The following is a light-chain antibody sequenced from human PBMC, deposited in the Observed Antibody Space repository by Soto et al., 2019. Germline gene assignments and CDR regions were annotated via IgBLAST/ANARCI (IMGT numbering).Light chain of an antibody. J-gene: IGKJ5*01. Sequence: IVLTQSPGSLSLSPGERATLSCRPSQSVSSGYLAWYQQKPGQAPRLLIYGASTRATGIPDRFSGSGSGTDFTLTISRLEPEDFAVYYCQQYSSSPSITFGQGTRLE. CDR3: QQYSSSPSIT. V-gene: IGKV3-20*01. CDR1: QSVSSGY. CDR2: GAS.